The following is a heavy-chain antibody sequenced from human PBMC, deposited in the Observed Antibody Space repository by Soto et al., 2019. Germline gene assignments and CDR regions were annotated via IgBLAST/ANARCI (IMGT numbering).Heavy chain of an antibody. CDR2: ISYDGSNK. V-gene: IGHV3-30*18. J-gene: IGHJ4*02. Sequence: QVQLVESGGGVVQPGRSLRLSCAAYGFTFSSYGMHWVRQAPGKGLEWVAVISYDGSNKYYADSVKGRFTISRDNSKNTLYLQMNSLRAEDTAVYYCAKDGGSYYPEGFDYWGQGTLVTVSS. D-gene: IGHD1-26*01. CDR3: AKDGGSYYPEGFDY. CDR1: GFTFSSYG.